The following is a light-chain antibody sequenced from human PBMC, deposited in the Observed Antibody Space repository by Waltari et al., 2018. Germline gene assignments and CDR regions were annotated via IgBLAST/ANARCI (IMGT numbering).Light chain of an antibody. V-gene: IGKV3-20*01. J-gene: IGKJ2*01. Sequence: IVLPQSPGTLSLSPGANATLPCRASHSVNSSYLARYQQKPGQAPRLLIYGASSRATGIPDRFSGGGSGTDFTLTISRLEPEDFAVYYCQRYGSSSVTFGQGTKLEIK. CDR2: GAS. CDR3: QRYGSSSVT. CDR1: HSVNSSY.